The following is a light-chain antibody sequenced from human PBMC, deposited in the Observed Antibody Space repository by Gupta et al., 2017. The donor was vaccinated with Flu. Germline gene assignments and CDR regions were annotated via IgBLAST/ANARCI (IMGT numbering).Light chain of an antibody. V-gene: IGKV1-33*01. Sequence: DIQLTQSPSSLSASIGDKVTITFQASQEINNYLNWYQQTPGKAPNILIYDASKVDTGVPSRFYGSCSGTSFTFTISSLQPEDVAKYCCQQYHSLPVTFGWGTKVEIE. CDR2: DAS. J-gene: IGKJ4*01. CDR3: QQYHSLPVT. CDR1: QEINNY.